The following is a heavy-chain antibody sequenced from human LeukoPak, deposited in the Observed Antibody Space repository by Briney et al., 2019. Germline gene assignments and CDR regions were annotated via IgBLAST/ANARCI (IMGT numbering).Heavy chain of an antibody. V-gene: IGHV3-33*01. Sequence: PGRSLRLSCAASGFTFSSYGMHWVRQAPGKGLEWVAVIWYDGSNKYYADSVKGRFTISRGNSKSTLYLQMNSLRAEDTAVYYCAGSSVTTYPYYYYYGMDVWGQGTTVTVSS. D-gene: IGHD4-17*01. CDR2: IWYDGSNK. CDR3: AGSSVTTYPYYYYYGMDV. J-gene: IGHJ6*02. CDR1: GFTFSSYG.